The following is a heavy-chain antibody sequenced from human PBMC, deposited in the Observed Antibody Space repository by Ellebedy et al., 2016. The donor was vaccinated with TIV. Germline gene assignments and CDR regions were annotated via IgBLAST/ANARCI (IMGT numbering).Heavy chain of an antibody. CDR1: GFTFSSYA. CDR2: ITSDGGST. D-gene: IGHD2-15*01. V-gene: IGHV3-64*01. J-gene: IGHJ4*02. CDR3: ARGYCSGHICRGPGGY. Sequence: GGSLRLSCAASGFTFSSYAMHWVRQAPGRGLEYVSGITSDGGSTYYANSVKDRFTISRDNSKDTLYLQMGSLRAEDMAVYYCARGYCSGHICRGPGGYWGQGTLVTVFS.